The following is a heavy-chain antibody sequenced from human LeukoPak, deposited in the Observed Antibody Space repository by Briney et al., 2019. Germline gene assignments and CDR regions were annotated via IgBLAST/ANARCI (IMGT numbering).Heavy chain of an antibody. V-gene: IGHV1-18*01. D-gene: IGHD3-16*01. CDR1: GYTFTSYG. J-gene: IGHJ5*02. CDR2: IITYNGNT. Sequence: ASVKVSCKASGYTFTSYGISWVRQAPGQGLEWMGYIITYNGNTNYAQKLQGRVTMTTGTSTSTAYMELRSLRSDDTAVYYCARDTKRSRARWENLGIDPWGQGTLVTVSS. CDR3: ARDTKRSRARWENLGIDP.